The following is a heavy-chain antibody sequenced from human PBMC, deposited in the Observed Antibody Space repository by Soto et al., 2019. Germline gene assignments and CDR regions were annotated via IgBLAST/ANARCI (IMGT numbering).Heavy chain of an antibody. CDR3: ARDLGYCSSTSCYLDAFDI. J-gene: IGHJ3*02. D-gene: IGHD2-2*01. CDR1: GYTFTSYA. V-gene: IGHV1-3*01. Sequence: QVQLVQSGAEVKKPGASVKVSCKASGYTFTSYAMHWVRQAPGQRLEWMGWINAVNGNTKYSQKFQGRVTITRDTSASTAYMELSRLRSEDTAVYYCARDLGYCSSTSCYLDAFDIWGQGTMVTVSS. CDR2: INAVNGNT.